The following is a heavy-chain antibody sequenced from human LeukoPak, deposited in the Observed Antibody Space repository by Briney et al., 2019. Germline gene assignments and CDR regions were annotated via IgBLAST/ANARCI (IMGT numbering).Heavy chain of an antibody. CDR2: INTNTGNP. Sequence: ASVKVSCKASGYTFTNYAMNWVRQAPGQGLEWMGWINTNTGNPMYAQGFTGRIVFSLDTSVSTAYLQISSLKAEDTAVYYCARGSGLRYFDCLSGYWGQGTLVTVSS. D-gene: IGHD3-9*01. J-gene: IGHJ4*02. V-gene: IGHV7-4-1*02. CDR3: ARGSGLRYFDCLSGY. CDR1: GYTFTNYA.